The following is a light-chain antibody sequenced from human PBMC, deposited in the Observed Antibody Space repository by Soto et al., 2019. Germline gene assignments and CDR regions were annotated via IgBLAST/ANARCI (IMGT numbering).Light chain of an antibody. Sequence: EMVMTQSPATLSVSPGERVTLSCRASESVHRNLAWYQQKPGPGPSLLIYYASTRATGVPDRFTGSGSGTEFTLTISSLQSEDSGVYHCQHYNNWPPTFGPGTKVEI. CDR3: QHYNNWPPT. V-gene: IGKV3-15*01. CDR2: YAS. J-gene: IGKJ3*01. CDR1: ESVHRN.